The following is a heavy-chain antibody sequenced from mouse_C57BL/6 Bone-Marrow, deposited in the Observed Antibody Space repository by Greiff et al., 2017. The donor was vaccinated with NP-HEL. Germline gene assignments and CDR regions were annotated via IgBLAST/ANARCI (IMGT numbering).Heavy chain of an antibody. D-gene: IGHD2-14*01. CDR1: GYTFTSYG. V-gene: IGHV1-81*01. CDR2: IYPRSGNT. Sequence: QVQLQQSGAELARPGASVKLSCKASGYTFTSYGISWVKQRTGQGLEWIGEIYPRSGNTYYNEKFKGKATLTADKSSSTAYMELRSLTSEDSAVYFCARERYEGDYFDYWSQGTTLTVSS. J-gene: IGHJ2*01. CDR3: ARERYEGDYFDY.